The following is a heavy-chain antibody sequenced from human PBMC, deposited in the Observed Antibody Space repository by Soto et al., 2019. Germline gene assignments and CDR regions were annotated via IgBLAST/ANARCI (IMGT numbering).Heavy chain of an antibody. J-gene: IGHJ5*01. Sequence: EAQLVESGGGLVQPGGSLRLSCAASGFTFSSSWMRWVRQAPGKGLEWVANIKQDGSEQNYVDSAKGRCTISRDNAKNSVYLQMNNLRVEDTVVYYCVGSDWFGYWGQGIPVTVSS. CDR2: IKQDGSEQ. V-gene: IGHV3-7*01. CDR1: GFTFSSSW. CDR3: VGSDWFGY. D-gene: IGHD6-19*01.